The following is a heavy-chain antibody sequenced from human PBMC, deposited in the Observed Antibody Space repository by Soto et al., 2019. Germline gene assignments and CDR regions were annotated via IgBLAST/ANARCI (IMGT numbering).Heavy chain of an antibody. CDR1: GYSFTGYW. CDR3: ARHATYYDILSGYYFDY. V-gene: IGHV5-51*01. D-gene: IGHD3-9*01. CDR2: INPGDSEI. Sequence: GESLKISCKGSGYSFTGYWIAWVRQMPGKGLGWMAIINPGDSEIKYSPSFQGQVTISADKSINTAFLQWGSLKASDTAMYYCARHATYYDILSGYYFDYWGQGTQVTVSS. J-gene: IGHJ4*02.